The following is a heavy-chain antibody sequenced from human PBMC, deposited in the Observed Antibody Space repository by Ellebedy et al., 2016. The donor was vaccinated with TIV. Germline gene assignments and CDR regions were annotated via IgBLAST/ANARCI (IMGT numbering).Heavy chain of an antibody. Sequence: GSLRLSCTVSGGSISSSHWTWIRQPPGKGLEWIGHIYNTGFANYNPSLKSRVTLSLETSKNQFSLNVKSVDDADTAIYYCAEGALRARIDNYHYYMGVWGKGTAVTVSS. V-gene: IGHV4-4*09. D-gene: IGHD2-15*01. J-gene: IGHJ6*03. CDR1: GGSISSSH. CDR3: AEGALRARIDNYHYYMGV. CDR2: IYNTGFA.